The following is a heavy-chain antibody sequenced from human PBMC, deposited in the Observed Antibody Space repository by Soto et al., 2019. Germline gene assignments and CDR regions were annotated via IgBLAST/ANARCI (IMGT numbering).Heavy chain of an antibody. CDR3: AKDGHIQLWSYFDY. V-gene: IGHV3-30*18. J-gene: IGHJ4*02. CDR1: GFTFSSYG. Sequence: SGGSLRLSCAASGFTFSSYGMHWVRQAPGKGLEWVAVISYDGSNKYYADSVKGRFTISRDNSKNTLYLQMNSLRAEDTAVYYCAKDGHIQLWSYFDYWGQGTLVTVSS. CDR2: ISYDGSNK. D-gene: IGHD5-18*01.